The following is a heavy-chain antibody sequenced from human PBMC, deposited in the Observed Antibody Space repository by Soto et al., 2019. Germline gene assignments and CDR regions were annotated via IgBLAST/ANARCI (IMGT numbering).Heavy chain of an antibody. D-gene: IGHD6-19*01. V-gene: IGHV3-53*01. CDR2: IYGGGTT. J-gene: IGHJ4*02. CDR1: GFAVSSKY. CDR3: VQTTGWHGFDS. Sequence: EVQLVESGGGLIQPGGSLRLSCEASGFAVSSKYMTWVRQAPGKGLEWVSVIYGGGTTYYADSVKGRFTISRDTSKNILYLQMISLRAAVAAVYDWVQTTGWHGFDSWCSGTLVTVSS.